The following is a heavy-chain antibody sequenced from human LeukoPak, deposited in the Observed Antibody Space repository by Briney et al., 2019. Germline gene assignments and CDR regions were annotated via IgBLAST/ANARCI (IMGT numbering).Heavy chain of an antibody. V-gene: IGHV3-23*01. CDR1: GFTLSSYA. CDR3: AKDDYGSGSYLGAFDY. CDR2: ISGSGGST. D-gene: IGHD3-10*01. J-gene: IGHJ4*02. Sequence: GGSLRLSCAASGFTLSSYAMSWVRQAPGKGLEWVSAISGSGGSTYYADSVKGRFTISRDNSKNTLYLQMNSLRAEDTAVYYCAKDDYGSGSYLGAFDYWGQGTLVTVSS.